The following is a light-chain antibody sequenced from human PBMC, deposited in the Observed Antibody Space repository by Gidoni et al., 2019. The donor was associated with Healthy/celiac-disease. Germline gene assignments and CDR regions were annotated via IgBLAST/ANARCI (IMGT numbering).Light chain of an antibody. CDR1: QGIISY. CDR2: ATS. CDR3: QQLNSYPIT. V-gene: IGKV1-9*01. J-gene: IGKJ5*01. Sequence: DIQLTQSPSFLSASVGDRVTITCRASQGIISYLAWYQQKPGKAPKLLIYATSTLQSGVPSRFSGSGSGTEFTLTISSLQPEDFATYYCQQLNSYPITFGQGTRLEIK.